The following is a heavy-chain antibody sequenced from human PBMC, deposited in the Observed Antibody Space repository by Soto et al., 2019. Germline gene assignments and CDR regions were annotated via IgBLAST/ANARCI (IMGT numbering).Heavy chain of an antibody. CDR1: GGTFSSYT. CDR2: FIPIFATA. CDR3: ARDLGSGYDPGDY. D-gene: IGHD5-12*01. J-gene: IGHJ4*02. Sequence: SVKVSCKASGGTFSSYTITWVRQAPGQGLEWMGRFIPIFATANYARKFQGRVTIAADDSTSTAYMELSSLRSDDTAVYYCARDLGSGYDPGDYWGQGTLVTVSS. V-gene: IGHV1-69*13.